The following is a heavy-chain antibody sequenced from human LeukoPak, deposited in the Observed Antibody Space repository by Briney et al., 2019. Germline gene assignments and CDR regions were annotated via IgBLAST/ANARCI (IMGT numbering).Heavy chain of an antibody. CDR3: ARVRTAMGNDY. V-gene: IGHV3-53*01. Sequence: GGSLRLSCAASGFTVSSNYMSWVRQAPGKGLEWVSVIYSGGSTYYADSVKGRFTISRDNAKNSLYLQMNSLRAEDTAAYYCARVRTAMGNDYWGQGTLVTVSS. CDR2: IYSGGST. J-gene: IGHJ4*02. D-gene: IGHD5-18*01. CDR1: GFTVSSNY.